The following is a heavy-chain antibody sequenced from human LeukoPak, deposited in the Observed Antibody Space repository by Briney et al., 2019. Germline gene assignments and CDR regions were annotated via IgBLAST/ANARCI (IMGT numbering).Heavy chain of an antibody. CDR1: GYSFTSYW. CDR2: IYPGDSDT. D-gene: IGHD5-24*01. CDR3: ASRKKGMATAGFDY. V-gene: IGHV5-51*01. J-gene: IGHJ4*02. Sequence: GESLKISCKGSGYSFTSYWSGWVRQMPGKGLEWMGIIYPGDSDTGYSPSFQGQVTISAEKSISTAYLQWSSLEASDTALYYCASRKKGMATAGFDYWGQGTLVTVSS.